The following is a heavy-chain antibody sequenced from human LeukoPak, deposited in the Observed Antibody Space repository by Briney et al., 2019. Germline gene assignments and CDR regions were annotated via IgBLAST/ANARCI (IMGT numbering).Heavy chain of an antibody. D-gene: IGHD6-13*01. V-gene: IGHV5-51*01. CDR2: IYPGDSDT. J-gene: IGHJ4*02. CDR3: ARQGTYTSTVDH. Sequence: GESLQIPCRGSGYRFTSYWIGWLPPLPGKGLEWMGIIYPGDSDTRYSPSFQGQVTISADKSISTAYLQWSSLKDSDTAMYYCARQGTYTSTVDHWGEGTRVTVSS. CDR1: GYRFTSYW.